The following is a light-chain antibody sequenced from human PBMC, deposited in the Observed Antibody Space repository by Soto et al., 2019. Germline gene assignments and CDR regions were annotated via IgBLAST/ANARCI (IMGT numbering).Light chain of an antibody. V-gene: IGLV7-46*01. CDR2: DTN. CDR3: LLSYPSVTHVNVV. J-gene: IGLJ2*01. Sequence: QAVVTQEPSLTVSPGETVTLTCDSSTGAVTSAHYPYWFQQKPGQAPTTLIYDTNNKHSWTPARFSGSLLGGKAALTLSGAQPEDEADYYCLLSYPSVTHVNVVFGGGTKVTVL. CDR1: TGAVTSAHY.